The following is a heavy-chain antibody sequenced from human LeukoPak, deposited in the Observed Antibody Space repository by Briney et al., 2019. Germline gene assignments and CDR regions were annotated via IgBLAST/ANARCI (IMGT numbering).Heavy chain of an antibody. J-gene: IGHJ5*02. CDR1: GSTFSSYA. CDR3: AKGTWDVWFDP. CDR2: ISGSGGST. V-gene: IGHV3-23*01. Sequence: GGSLRLSCAASGSTFSSYAMSWVRQAPGKGLEWVSAISGSGGSTYCADSVKGRFTISRDNSKNTLYLQMNSLRAEDTAVYYCAKGTWDVWFDPWGQGTLVTVSS. D-gene: IGHD1-14*01.